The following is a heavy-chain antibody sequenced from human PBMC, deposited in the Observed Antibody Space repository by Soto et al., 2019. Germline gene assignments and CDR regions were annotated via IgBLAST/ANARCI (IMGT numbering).Heavy chain of an antibody. D-gene: IGHD4-4*01. J-gene: IGHJ6*02. Sequence: SSVKVACNASGGTFSGYAISWVRQAPGQGLEWMGGIIPLFGTANYAQKFQGRVTITADKSTSTAYMELSSLRSEDTAVYYCERPGANDYSNRPRYYYGIDVWGQGTTVTVSS. V-gene: IGHV1-69*06. CDR1: GGTFSGYA. CDR2: IIPLFGTA. CDR3: ERPGANDYSNRPRYYYGIDV.